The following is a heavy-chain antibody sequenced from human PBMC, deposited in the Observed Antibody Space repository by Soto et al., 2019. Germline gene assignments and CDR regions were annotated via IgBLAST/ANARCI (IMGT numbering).Heavy chain of an antibody. CDR1: GFTFSSYA. V-gene: IGHV3-23*01. Sequence: PWGSLRLSCAASGFTFSSYAMSCVRQAPCKGLEWVSSIAGSVGSTYYADSVKGRFTISRDNSKNTLSLQMNSLRAEDSAVYYCAKDRGSSIPSHQFDYWGQGTLVTVSS. CDR3: AKDRGSSIPSHQFDY. D-gene: IGHD6-13*01. J-gene: IGHJ4*02. CDR2: IAGSVGST.